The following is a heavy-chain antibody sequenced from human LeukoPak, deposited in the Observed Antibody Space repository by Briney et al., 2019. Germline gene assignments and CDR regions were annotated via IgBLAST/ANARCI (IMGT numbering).Heavy chain of an antibody. CDR2: INHSGST. CDR1: GGSFSGYY. Sequence: SETLSLTCAVYGGSFSGYYWSWIRQPPGEGLEWIGEINHSGSTNYNPSLKSRVTISVDTSKNQFSLKLSSVTAADTAVYYCAGRESDGSGSRTFDYWGQGTLVTVSS. CDR3: AGRESDGSGSRTFDY. V-gene: IGHV4-34*01. D-gene: IGHD3-10*01. J-gene: IGHJ4*02.